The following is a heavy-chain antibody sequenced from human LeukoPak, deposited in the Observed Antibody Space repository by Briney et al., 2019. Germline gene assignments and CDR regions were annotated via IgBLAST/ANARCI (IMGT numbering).Heavy chain of an antibody. J-gene: IGHJ4*02. D-gene: IGHD6-13*01. CDR3: AKVRSGDIAAALNY. V-gene: IGHV3-23*01. CDR1: GFTFSSYA. CDR2: ISGSGDNT. Sequence: GGSLRLSCAASGFTFSSYAMNWVRQAPGKGLEWVSGISGSGDNTYSADSVKGRFTISRDNSKNTLFLQMNSLRAEDTAVYYCAKVRSGDIAAALNYWGQGTLVPVSS.